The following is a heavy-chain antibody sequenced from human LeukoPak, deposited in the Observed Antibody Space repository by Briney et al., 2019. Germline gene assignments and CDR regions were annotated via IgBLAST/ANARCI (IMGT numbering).Heavy chain of an antibody. V-gene: IGHV1-2*02. D-gene: IGHD4-23*01. Sequence: ASVKVSCKASGYTFTGYYMHWVRQAPGQGLEWMGWINPNSGGTNYAQKFQGRVTMTRDTSISTAYMELSRLRSDDTAVCYCARDFVDPGQVVTPMLDYYGMDVWGQGTTVTVSS. J-gene: IGHJ6*02. CDR1: GYTFTGYY. CDR2: INPNSGGT. CDR3: ARDFVDPGQVVTPMLDYYGMDV.